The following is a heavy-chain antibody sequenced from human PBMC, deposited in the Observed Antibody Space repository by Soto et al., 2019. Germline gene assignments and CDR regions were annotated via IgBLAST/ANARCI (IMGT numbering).Heavy chain of an antibody. CDR1: GDSIRSSTYQ. CDR3: GRHWNLKVDY. CDR2: AYYSEST. D-gene: IGHD1-7*01. J-gene: IGHJ4*02. Sequence: PSETLSLTCTVSGDSIRSSTYQWGWIRQPPGRGLEWIGSAYYSESTYYNPSLKSRVTIPVDTSKNQLSLKVNSVTAADTAVYYLGRHWNLKVDYRGQGALVTVSS. V-gene: IGHV4-39*01.